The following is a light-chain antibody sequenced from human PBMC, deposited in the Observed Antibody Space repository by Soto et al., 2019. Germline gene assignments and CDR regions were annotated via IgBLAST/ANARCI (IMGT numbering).Light chain of an antibody. V-gene: IGLV2-14*01. CDR1: SSDIGGYNY. J-gene: IGLJ2*01. Sequence: QSALTQAASVSGSPGQWITISCTGTSSDIGGYNYVSWYQQRPGEAPKLLIYAVSYRPSGISNRFSGSKSGNTASLTISGLQSEDEAVYYCFSYTTSDTVLFGGGTKLTVL. CDR2: AVS. CDR3: FSYTTSDTVL.